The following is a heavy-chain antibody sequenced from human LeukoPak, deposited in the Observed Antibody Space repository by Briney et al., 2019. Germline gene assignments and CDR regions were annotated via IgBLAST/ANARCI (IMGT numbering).Heavy chain of an antibody. CDR3: AKELYGDTPDY. CDR1: GFTFSSYA. D-gene: IGHD4-17*01. V-gene: IGHV3-30-3*01. Sequence: GRSLRLSCAASGFTFSSYAMHWVRQAPGKGLEWVAVISYDGSNKYYADSVKGRFTISRDNSKNTLYLQMNSLRAEDTAVYYCAKELYGDTPDYWGQGTLVTVSS. J-gene: IGHJ4*02. CDR2: ISYDGSNK.